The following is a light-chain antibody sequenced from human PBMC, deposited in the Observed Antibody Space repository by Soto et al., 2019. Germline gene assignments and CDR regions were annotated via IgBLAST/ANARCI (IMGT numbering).Light chain of an antibody. CDR3: QQYGNSPIT. J-gene: IGKJ5*01. V-gene: IGKV3-20*01. Sequence: EIVLTQSPGTLSLSPGERATLSCRASQSVSSSYLAWYQQKPGQAPRLLIQGASSRATGIPDRFSGRGSGTDFTLTISRLEPEDFAVYYCQQYGNSPITFGQGTRLENK. CDR1: QSVSSSY. CDR2: GAS.